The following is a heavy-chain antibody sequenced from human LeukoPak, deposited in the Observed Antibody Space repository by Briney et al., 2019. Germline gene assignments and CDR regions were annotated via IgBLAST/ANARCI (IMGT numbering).Heavy chain of an antibody. D-gene: IGHD2-2*02. CDR3: ARQGICSTTGCYSDY. V-gene: IGHV5-51*01. Sequence: GESLKISCKDSGYSFTNYWIGWVRQMPGKGLEWMGIIYPGDSDTRYSPSFQGQVTISADKSISTAYLQWSSLKASDTAMYYCARQGICSTTGCYSDYWGQGTLVTVSS. CDR1: GYSFTNYW. J-gene: IGHJ4*02. CDR2: IYPGDSDT.